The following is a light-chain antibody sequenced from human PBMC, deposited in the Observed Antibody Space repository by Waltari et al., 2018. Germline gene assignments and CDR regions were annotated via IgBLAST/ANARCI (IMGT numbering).Light chain of an antibody. CDR2: DVS. CDR3: DSKSSSSPHV. J-gene: IGLJ1*01. V-gene: IGLV2-14*03. Sequence: QSALTQPASVSGSPGQSITVSCPGTSSDLGTYNYVSWYQQHPGKAPKLMIYDVSSRPSGVSNRFSGSKSGNTASLTISGLQAEDEADYYCDSKSSSSPHVFGTGTKVTVL. CDR1: SSDLGTYNY.